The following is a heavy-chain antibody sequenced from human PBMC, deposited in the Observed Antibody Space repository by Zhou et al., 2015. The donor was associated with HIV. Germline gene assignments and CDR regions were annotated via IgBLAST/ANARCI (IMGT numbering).Heavy chain of an antibody. CDR3: AIITDPGIAATGIPNDGIDM. J-gene: IGHJ3*02. CDR2: INPNSGGT. D-gene: IGHD6-13*01. V-gene: IGHV1-2*02. Sequence: QVHLVQSGAEVKKPGASVKVSCKASGYTFTGYYMHWVRQAPGQGLEWMGWINPNSGGTNYAQKFQGRVTMTRDTSMSTAYMELSRLRSDDTAAYYCAIITDPGIAATGIPNDGIDMWGQGTMVSVSS. CDR1: GYTFTGYY.